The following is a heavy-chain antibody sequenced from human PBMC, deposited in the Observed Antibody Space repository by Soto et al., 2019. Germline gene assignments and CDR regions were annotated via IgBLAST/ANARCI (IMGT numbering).Heavy chain of an antibody. D-gene: IGHD3-10*01. CDR2: INHSGST. CDR1: GGSFSGYY. CDR3: ARGFGDPPTYYYGMDV. V-gene: IGHV4-34*01. J-gene: IGHJ6*02. Sequence: QVQLQQWGAGLLKPSETLSLTCAVYGGSFSGYYWSWIRQPPGKGLEWIGEINHSGSTNYNPSLKSRVTISVDPSKNQFSLKLSSVTAADTAVYYCARGFGDPPTYYYGMDVWGQGTTVTVSS.